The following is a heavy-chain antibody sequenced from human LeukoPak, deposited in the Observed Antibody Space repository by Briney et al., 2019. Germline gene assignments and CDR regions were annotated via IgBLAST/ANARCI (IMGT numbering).Heavy chain of an antibody. V-gene: IGHV4-59*08. CDR2: NYYSGST. J-gene: IGHJ4*02. CDR3: ARQWETSNSSGWYYYFDS. CDR1: GGSINKDY. D-gene: IGHD6-19*01. Sequence: SETLSLTCTVSGGSINKDYWSRIRQPPGKGLEWIGYNYYSGSTNYNPSLKSRVTISVDTSKNQFSLKLSSVTAADTAVYYCARQWETSNSSGWYYYFDSWGQGTLVTVSS.